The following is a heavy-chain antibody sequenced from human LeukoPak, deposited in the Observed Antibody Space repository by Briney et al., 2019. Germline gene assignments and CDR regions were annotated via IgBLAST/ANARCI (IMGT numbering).Heavy chain of an antibody. CDR2: LSGSGGST. Sequence: GGSLRLSCAASGLALSNSAMSWVRQAPGKGLEWVSGLSGSGGSTYFADSVKGRFTISRDNSKNTLYLQMSSLRAEDTAIYYCAKVGSSGWYYDYWGQGTLIIVSS. CDR1: GLALSNSA. CDR3: AKVGSSGWYYDY. D-gene: IGHD6-19*01. J-gene: IGHJ4*02. V-gene: IGHV3-23*01.